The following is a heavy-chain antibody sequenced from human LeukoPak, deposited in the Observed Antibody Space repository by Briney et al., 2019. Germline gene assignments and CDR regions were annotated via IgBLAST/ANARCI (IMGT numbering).Heavy chain of an antibody. CDR1: GFIFSHYA. J-gene: IGHJ4*02. D-gene: IGHD2-21*01. V-gene: IGHV3-23*01. Sequence: GGSLRLSCAVSGFIFSHYAMSWVRQAPGKGLGWVSSISGSGDATKYADSVMGRFTISRDNSKNTLSLQMNSLRAEDTAVYYCAKSDCASDGCKLLNYWGQGTLVTASS. CDR3: AKSDCASDGCKLLNY. CDR2: ISGSGDAT.